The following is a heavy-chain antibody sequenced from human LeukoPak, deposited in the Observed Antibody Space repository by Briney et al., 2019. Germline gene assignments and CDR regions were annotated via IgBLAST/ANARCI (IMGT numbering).Heavy chain of an antibody. J-gene: IGHJ4*02. CDR1: GYSISSGYY. D-gene: IGHD2-2*02. CDR2: IYHSGST. CDR3: ARHSCSSTSCYIFDY. Sequence: TASETLSLTCAVSGYSISSGYYWGWIRQPPGKGLEWIGSIYHSGSTYYNPSLKSRVTISVDTSKNQFSLKLSSVTAADTAVYYCARHSCSSTSCYIFDYWGQGTPGHRLL. V-gene: IGHV4-38-2*01.